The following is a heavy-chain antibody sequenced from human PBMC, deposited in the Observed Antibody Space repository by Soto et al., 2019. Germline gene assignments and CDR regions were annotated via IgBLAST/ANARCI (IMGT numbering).Heavy chain of an antibody. D-gene: IGHD3-10*01. CDR2: IYYSGST. CDR3: ARLGGFGDYVDY. CDR1: GGSISSSSYY. V-gene: IGHV4-39*01. Sequence: QLQLQESGPGLVKPSETLSLTCTVSGGSISSSSYYWGWIRQPPGKGLEWIGSIYYSGSTYYNPSLKSRVTISVDTSKNQFSLKLSSVTAADTAVYYCARLGGFGDYVDYWGQGTLVTVSS. J-gene: IGHJ4*02.